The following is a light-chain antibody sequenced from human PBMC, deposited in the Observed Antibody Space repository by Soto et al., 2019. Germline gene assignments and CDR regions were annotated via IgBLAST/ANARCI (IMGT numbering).Light chain of an antibody. CDR2: DSS. Sequence: EIALTQSLATLSLSPGERATHPCRASQSVSSYLAWYQQKPGQAPRLLIYDSSNRATGIPARFSGSGSGTDFTLTISSLEPEDFAIYYCQQRSNWPPVTFGGGTKVEIK. CDR1: QSVSSY. V-gene: IGKV3-11*01. J-gene: IGKJ4*01. CDR3: QQRSNWPPVT.